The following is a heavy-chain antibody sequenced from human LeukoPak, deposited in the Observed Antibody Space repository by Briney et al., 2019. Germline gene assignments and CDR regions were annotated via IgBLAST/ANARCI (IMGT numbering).Heavy chain of an antibody. J-gene: IGHJ4*02. V-gene: IGHV3-11*06. CDR2: ISWNSANI. CDR3: ARDSGYSGSYSD. CDR1: GGSISSYY. Sequence: PSETLSLTCTVSGGSISSYYWSWIRQPPGKGLEWVSGISWNSANIAYGDSVKGRFTISRDNAKNSLYLQMNSLRAEDTAVYYCARDSGYSGSYSDWGQGTLVTVSS. D-gene: IGHD1-26*01.